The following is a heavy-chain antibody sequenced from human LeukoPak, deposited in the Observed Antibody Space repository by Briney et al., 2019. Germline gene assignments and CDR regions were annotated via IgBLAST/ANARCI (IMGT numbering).Heavy chain of an antibody. CDR1: GYTFTSYA. Sequence: ASVKVSCKASGYTFTSYAMHWVRQAPGQRLEWMGWINAGNGNTKYSQKFQGRVTITRDTSASTAYMELSSLRSDDTAVYYCARGELADFWSGFYFDYWGQGTLVTVSS. D-gene: IGHD3-3*01. CDR2: INAGNGNT. J-gene: IGHJ4*02. V-gene: IGHV1-3*01. CDR3: ARGELADFWSGFYFDY.